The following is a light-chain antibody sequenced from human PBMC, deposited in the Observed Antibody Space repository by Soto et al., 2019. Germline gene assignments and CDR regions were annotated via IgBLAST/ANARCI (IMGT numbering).Light chain of an antibody. CDR3: QQPPYT. J-gene: IGKJ3*01. Sequence: DLHMTQSPSSLSASFIYIVAITCRASQSIGSNLNWYQQSPGKAPKLLIYATSTLQSGVPSRFSGRDSGADFTLTINNLQPEDFATYYCQQPPYTFGPGTKVDIK. V-gene: IGKV1-39*01. CDR2: ATS. CDR1: QSIGSN.